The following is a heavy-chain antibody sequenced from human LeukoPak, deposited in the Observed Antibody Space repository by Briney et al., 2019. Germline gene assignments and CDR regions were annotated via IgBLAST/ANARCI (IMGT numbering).Heavy chain of an antibody. J-gene: IGHJ4*02. V-gene: IGHV2-5*02. Sequence: SGPTLVKPTQPLTLTCTFSGFSLSTSGVGVGWIRQPPGKALEWLALIYWDDDKRYSPSLKSRLTITKDTSKNQVVLTMTNMDPVDTATYYCAHRLHVGYCSSTSCHPYFDYWGQGTLVTVSS. CDR3: AHRLHVGYCSSTSCHPYFDY. D-gene: IGHD2-2*01. CDR1: GFSLSTSGVG. CDR2: IYWDDDK.